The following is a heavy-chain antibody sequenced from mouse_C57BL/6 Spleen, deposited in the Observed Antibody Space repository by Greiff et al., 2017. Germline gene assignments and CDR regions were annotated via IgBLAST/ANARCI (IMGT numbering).Heavy chain of an antibody. CDR3: ARFPTVVEGEKNGYFDV. J-gene: IGHJ1*03. CDR1: GFTFTDYY. CDR2: IRNKANGYTT. Sequence: VQLKESGGGLVQPGGSLSLSCAASGFTFTDYYMSWVRQPPGKALEWLGFIRNKANGYTTEYSASVKGRFTISRDNSQSILYLQMNALRAEDSATYYCARFPTVVEGEKNGYFDVWGTGTTVTVSS. V-gene: IGHV7-3*01. D-gene: IGHD1-1*01.